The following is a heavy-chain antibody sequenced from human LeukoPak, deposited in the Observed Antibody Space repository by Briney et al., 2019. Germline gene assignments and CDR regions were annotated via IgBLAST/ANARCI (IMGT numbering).Heavy chain of an antibody. J-gene: IGHJ1*01. CDR2: INHSGST. D-gene: IGHD1-14*01. V-gene: IGHV4-34*01. Sequence: PSETLPLTCAVYGGSFSGYYWSWIRQPRGKGLEWIGEINHSGSTNYNPSLKSRVTISVDTSKNQFSLKLSSVTAADTAVYYCARGRRTHRYFQHWGQGTLVTVSS. CDR1: GGSFSGYY. CDR3: ARGRRTHRYFQH.